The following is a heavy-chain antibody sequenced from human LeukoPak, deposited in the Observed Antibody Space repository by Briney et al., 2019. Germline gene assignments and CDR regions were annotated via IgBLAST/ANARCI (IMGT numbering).Heavy chain of an antibody. D-gene: IGHD3-22*01. V-gene: IGHV4-30-4*01. Sequence: SETLSLTCTVSGGSISSGDYYWSWIRQSPEKGLEWIGCIYSNGGTFYNPSLKSRVRMSVDTSKNQFSLKLSSVTAADTAVYYCARGQTYYYDSSTYVDYWGRGTLVAVSS. CDR3: ARGQTYYYDSSTYVDY. J-gene: IGHJ4*02. CDR1: GGSISSGDYY. CDR2: IYSNGGT.